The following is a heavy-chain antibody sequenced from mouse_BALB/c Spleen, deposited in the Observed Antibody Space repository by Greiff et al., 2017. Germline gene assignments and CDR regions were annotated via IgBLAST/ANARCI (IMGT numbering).Heavy chain of an antibody. CDR3: ARRPHYYGYLDY. CDR2: IYWDDDK. V-gene: IGHV8-12*01. D-gene: IGHD1-2*01. Sequence: QVTLKESGPGILQPSQTLSLTCSFSGFSLSTSGMGVSWIRQPSGKGLEWLAHIYWDDDKRYNPSLKSRLTISKDTSRNQVFLKITSVDTADTATYYCARRPHYYGYLDYWGQGTTLTVSS. CDR1: GFSLSTSGMG. J-gene: IGHJ2*01.